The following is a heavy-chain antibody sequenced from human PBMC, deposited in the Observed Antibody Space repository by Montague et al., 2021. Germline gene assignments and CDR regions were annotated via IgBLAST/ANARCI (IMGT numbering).Heavy chain of an antibody. Sequence: SLRLSCAASGFTFSNYWMSWVRQAPGKGLEWVANIKQDGSEKHYVDSVKGRFTISRDNAKNSLYLQMNSLRAGDTAVCFCARDQGQGYCGGDCYVGLDYWGQGTLVTVSS. D-gene: IGHD2-21*01. V-gene: IGHV3-7*01. CDR3: ARDQGQGYCGGDCYVGLDY. CDR2: IKQDGSEK. J-gene: IGHJ4*02. CDR1: GFTFSNYW.